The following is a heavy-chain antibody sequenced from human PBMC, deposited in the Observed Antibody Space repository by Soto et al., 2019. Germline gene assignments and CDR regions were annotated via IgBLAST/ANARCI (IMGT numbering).Heavy chain of an antibody. Sequence: QVELQESGPGLVKPSQTLSLTCTVTGGPFPNGGYYWSWIRQEPGKGLEWIGYSHHSGDTSYNPSLRSRVTISTDTSKTQFSLRLRSVTSADTAVYYCARGDSQVSSVFDYWGQGMLVTVPS. CDR3: ARGDSQVSSVFDY. V-gene: IGHV4-31*03. CDR2: SHHSGDT. CDR1: GGPFPNGGYY. D-gene: IGHD3-16*01. J-gene: IGHJ4*02.